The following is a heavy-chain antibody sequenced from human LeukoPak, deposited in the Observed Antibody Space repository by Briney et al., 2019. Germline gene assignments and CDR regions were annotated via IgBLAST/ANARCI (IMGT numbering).Heavy chain of an antibody. CDR3: ARTGTPQEDY. J-gene: IGHJ4*02. CDR2: INHSGST. CDR1: GGSFSGYY. V-gene: IGHV4-34*01. Sequence: SSATLSLTCAVSGGSFSGYYWGRIRPPPRKGLGWIGEINHSGSTNYNPSLKSRVTISVDTSKNQFSLKLSSVTAADTAVYYCARTGTPQEDYWGQGTLVTVSS. D-gene: IGHD1-7*01.